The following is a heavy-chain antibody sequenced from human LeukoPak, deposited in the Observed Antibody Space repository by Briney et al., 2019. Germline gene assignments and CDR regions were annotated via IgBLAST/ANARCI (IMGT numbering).Heavy chain of an antibody. CDR2: IRYDGSNK. CDR3: AKDQHLWSGPDY. V-gene: IGHV3-30*02. D-gene: IGHD3-3*01. Sequence: GGSLRLSCAAPGFTFSSYGMHWVRQAPGKGLEWVAFIRYDGSNKYYADSVKGRFTISRDNSKNTLYLQMNSLRAEDTAVYYCAKDQHLWSGPDYWGQGTLVTVSS. J-gene: IGHJ4*02. CDR1: GFTFSSYG.